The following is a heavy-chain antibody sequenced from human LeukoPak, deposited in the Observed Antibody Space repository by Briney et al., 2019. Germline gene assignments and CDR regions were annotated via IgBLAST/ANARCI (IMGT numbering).Heavy chain of an antibody. CDR1: GFTFSDYW. CDR2: IKTDGSSA. V-gene: IGHV3-74*01. J-gene: IGHJ4*02. Sequence: PGGSLRLSCAASGFTFSDYWMHWVRQAPGKGLLWVSRIKTDGSSATYADSVKGRFTVSRDNAKNTLYLQMDSLRAEDTAVYYCARDPRPYGSYFVDYWGQGTLVTVSS. CDR3: ARDPRPYGSYFVDY. D-gene: IGHD1-26*01.